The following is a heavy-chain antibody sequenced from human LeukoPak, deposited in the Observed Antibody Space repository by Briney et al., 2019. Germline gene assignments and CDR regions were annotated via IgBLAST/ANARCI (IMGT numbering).Heavy chain of an antibody. D-gene: IGHD1-1*01. Sequence: SETLSLTCTVSGDSLSHYYWSWIRQPPGKGLEWIGYIYYLGSTDYSPSLKSRAAISLATSKNQISLKLSSVTAADTAVYYCARTGETFFDSWGQGTLVTVSS. CDR2: IYYLGST. CDR3: ARTGETFFDS. CDR1: GDSLSHYY. V-gene: IGHV4-59*08. J-gene: IGHJ4*02.